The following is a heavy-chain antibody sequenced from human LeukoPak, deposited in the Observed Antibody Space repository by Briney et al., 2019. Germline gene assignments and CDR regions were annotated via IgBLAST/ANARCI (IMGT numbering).Heavy chain of an antibody. CDR3: AAVGDYGDSSYYFDY. D-gene: IGHD4-17*01. Sequence: ASVKVSCKASGFTLTSSAMQRVRQARGQRLEWIGWIVVGSGNTNYAQKFQERVTITRDMSTSTAYMELSSLRSEDTAVYYCAAVGDYGDSSYYFDYWGQGTLVTVSS. J-gene: IGHJ4*02. CDR1: GFTLTSSA. CDR2: IVVGSGNT. V-gene: IGHV1-58*02.